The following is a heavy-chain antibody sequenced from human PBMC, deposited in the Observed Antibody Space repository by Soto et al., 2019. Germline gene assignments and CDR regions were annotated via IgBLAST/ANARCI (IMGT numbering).Heavy chain of an antibody. D-gene: IGHD6-13*01. V-gene: IGHV1-2*02. CDR1: GYTFTGYY. CDR3: ARVEQQLEADDY. CDR2: INPNSGGT. Sequence: ASVKVSCKASGYTFTGYYMHWVRQAPGQGLEWMVWINPNSGGTNYAQKFQGRVTMTRDTSISTAYMELSRLRSDDTAVYYCARVEQQLEADDYWSQGTLVTVSS. J-gene: IGHJ4*02.